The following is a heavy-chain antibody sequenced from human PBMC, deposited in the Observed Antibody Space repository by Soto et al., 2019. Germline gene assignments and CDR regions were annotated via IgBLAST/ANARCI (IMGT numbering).Heavy chain of an antibody. V-gene: IGHV4-34*01. CDR3: ARRGLNYFDY. J-gene: IGHJ4*02. CDR1: GGSFSGYY. Sequence: QVQLQQWGAGLLKPSETLSLTCAVYGGSFSGYYWSWIRQPPGKGLEWIGEINHSGSTNYNPSLKSRVTISVDTSKNQFSRKLSSVTAADTAVYYCARRGLNYFDYWGQGTLVTVSS. D-gene: IGHD5-12*01. CDR2: INHSGST.